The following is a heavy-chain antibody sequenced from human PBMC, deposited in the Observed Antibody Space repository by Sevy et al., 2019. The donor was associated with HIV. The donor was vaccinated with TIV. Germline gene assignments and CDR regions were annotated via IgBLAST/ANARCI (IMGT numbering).Heavy chain of an antibody. V-gene: IGHV3-7*01. D-gene: IGHD1-7*01. CDR1: GFTFSKYW. Sequence: GGSQRLSCAASGFTFSKYWMGWVRQAPGKGLEWVANIKQDAGQKYYVDSVKGRFTISRDNAKNSLYLQMNSLRAEDTAVYFCARDDGNYYFHYWGQGPLVTVSS. CDR3: ARDDGNYYFHY. J-gene: IGHJ4*02. CDR2: IKQDAGQK.